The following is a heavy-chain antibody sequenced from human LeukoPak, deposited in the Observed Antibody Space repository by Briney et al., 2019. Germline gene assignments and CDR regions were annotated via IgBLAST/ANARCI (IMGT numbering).Heavy chain of an antibody. CDR1: GFTFSSYN. CDR2: ISSSSSYI. Sequence: GGSLRLSCAASGFTFSSYNMNWVRQAPGKGLEWVSSISSSSSYIYYADSVKGRFTISRDNAKNSLYLQMNSLRAEDTAVYYCASASSGYEDSWFDPWGQGTLVTVSS. J-gene: IGHJ5*02. CDR3: ASASSGYEDSWFDP. V-gene: IGHV3-21*01. D-gene: IGHD3-22*01.